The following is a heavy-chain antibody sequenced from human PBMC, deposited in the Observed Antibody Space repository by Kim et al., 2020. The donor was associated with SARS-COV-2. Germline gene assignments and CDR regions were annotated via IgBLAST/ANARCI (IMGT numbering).Heavy chain of an antibody. J-gene: IGHJ6*02. CDR2: ISSSSSTI. CDR1: GFIFSSYS. CDR3: VRVGRSSYSMDV. D-gene: IGHD2-15*01. V-gene: IGHV3-48*02. Sequence: GGSLRLSCAASGFIFSSYSMDWVRQAPGKGLQWVSYISSSSSTIYYADSVKGRFTISRDNAENSLYLQMNSLRDEDTAVYYCVRVGRSSYSMDVWGQGTRVTVSS.